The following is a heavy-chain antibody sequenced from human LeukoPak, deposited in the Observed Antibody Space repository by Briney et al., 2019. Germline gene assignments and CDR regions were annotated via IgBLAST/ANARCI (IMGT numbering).Heavy chain of an antibody. CDR3: ARGRVNYGD. D-gene: IGHD4-11*01. V-gene: IGHV1-8*01. CDR2: LNPNSRNT. CDR1: GYTFTRYD. J-gene: IGHJ4*02. Sequence: ASVNVSCKASGYTFTRYDINWVRQATGQGLEWMGWLNPNSRNTGYAQKFQSRVTITSITSISTAYMELRSLRSEDTAVYYCARGRVNYGDWGQGTLVTVSS.